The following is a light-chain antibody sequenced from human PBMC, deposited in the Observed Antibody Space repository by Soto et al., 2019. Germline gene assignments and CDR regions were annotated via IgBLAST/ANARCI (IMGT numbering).Light chain of an antibody. J-gene: IGKJ5*01. CDR1: QSISIY. Sequence: DIQMTQSPSFLSASVGDRVTITCRASQSISIYVNWYQQKPEKAPELLIYAASSLHGGVPSRFSGSGSGTDFTLTISSLQPEDFGTYYCQQSYRAATCGQGTRPEI. CDR3: QQSYRAAT. CDR2: AAS. V-gene: IGKV1-39*01.